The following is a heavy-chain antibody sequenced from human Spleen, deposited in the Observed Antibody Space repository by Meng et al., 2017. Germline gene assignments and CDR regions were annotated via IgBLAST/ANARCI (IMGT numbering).Heavy chain of an antibody. V-gene: IGHV3-30*04. Sequence: GESLKISCAASGFTFSSYAMHWVRQAPGKGLEWVAVISYDGSNKYYADSVKGRFTISRDNSKNTLYLQMNSLRAEDTAVYYCARITIRLVTPGAFDIWGQGTMVTVSS. D-gene: IGHD3-3*01. CDR1: GFTFSSYA. J-gene: IGHJ3*02. CDR2: ISYDGSNK. CDR3: ARITIRLVTPGAFDI.